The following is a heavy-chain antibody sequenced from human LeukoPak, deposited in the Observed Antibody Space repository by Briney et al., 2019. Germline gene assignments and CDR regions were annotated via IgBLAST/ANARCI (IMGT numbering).Heavy chain of an antibody. CDR1: GFTFSSYG. J-gene: IGHJ5*02. CDR3: AKGLYYKDSSRYPA. CDR2: IRYDGSNT. V-gene: IGHV3-30*02. D-gene: IGHD3-22*01. Sequence: PGGSLRLSCAASGFTFSSYGMHWVRQAPGEGLGWGAFIRYDGSNTYYADSVKGRFTISRDNSKNTLYLQMNSLRAEDTAVYYCAKGLYYKDSSRYPAWGQGTLVTVSS.